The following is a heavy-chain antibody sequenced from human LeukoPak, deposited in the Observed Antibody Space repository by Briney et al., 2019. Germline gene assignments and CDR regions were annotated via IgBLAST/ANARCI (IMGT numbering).Heavy chain of an antibody. CDR2: IYYSGST. CDR1: GASISSYY. V-gene: IGHV4-59*01. J-gene: IGHJ3*02. CDR3: ARDKYDILTGYPDAFDI. D-gene: IGHD3-9*01. Sequence: SETLSLTCTVSGASISSYYWSWIRQPPGKGLEWIGYIYYSGSTNYNPSLKSRVTISVDTSKNQFSLKLSSVTAADTAVYYCARDKYDILTGYPDAFDIWGQGTMVTVSS.